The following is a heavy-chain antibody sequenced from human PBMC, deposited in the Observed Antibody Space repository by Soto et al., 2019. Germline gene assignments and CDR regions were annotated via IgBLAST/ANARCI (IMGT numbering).Heavy chain of an antibody. D-gene: IGHD1-26*01. CDR2: IYYSGST. CDR3: ARDHSGSYRFDY. J-gene: IGHJ4*02. CDR1: GGSISSYY. V-gene: IGHV4-59*12. Sequence: SETLSLTCTVSGGSISSYYWSWIRQPPGKGLEWIGYIYYSGSTNYNPSLKSRVTISVDTSKNQLSLQLSSVTPEDTAVYYCARDHSGSYRFDYWGPGTLVTVSS.